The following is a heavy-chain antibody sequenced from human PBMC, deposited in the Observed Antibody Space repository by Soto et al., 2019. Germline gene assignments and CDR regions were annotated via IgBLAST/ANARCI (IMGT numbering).Heavy chain of an antibody. CDR2: INPNSGGT. CDR1: GYTFTGYY. Sequence: ASVKVSCKASGYTFTGYYMHWVRQAPGQGLEWMGWINPNSGGTNYAQKFQGWVTMTRDTSISTAYMELSRLRSDDTAVYYCARDLSVSGYSGYDSPSDAFDIWGQGTMVTVSS. CDR3: ARDLSVSGYSGYDSPSDAFDI. D-gene: IGHD5-12*01. V-gene: IGHV1-2*04. J-gene: IGHJ3*02.